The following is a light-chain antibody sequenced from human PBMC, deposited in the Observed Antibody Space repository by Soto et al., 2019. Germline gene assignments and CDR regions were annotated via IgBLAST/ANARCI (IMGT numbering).Light chain of an antibody. CDR3: QHRNSWPLT. CDR1: QSISSY. CDR2: DAS. J-gene: IGKJ4*01. Sequence: EIVLTQSPATLSLSPGERATLSCRASQSISSYLAWYQQKPGQAPRLLIYDASNRATVIPARFSGSGSGTDLTLTISSLEPEDFAVYYCQHRNSWPLTFGGGTKVEIK. V-gene: IGKV3-11*01.